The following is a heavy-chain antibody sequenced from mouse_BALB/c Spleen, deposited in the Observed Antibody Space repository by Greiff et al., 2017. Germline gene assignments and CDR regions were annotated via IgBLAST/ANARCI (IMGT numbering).Heavy chain of an antibody. CDR2: ISNLAYSI. J-gene: IGHJ2*01. CDR3: ARAYYYGSSHYFDY. V-gene: IGHV5-15*02. D-gene: IGHD1-1*01. CDR1: GFTFSDYG. Sequence: EVQVVESGGGLVQPGGSRKLSCAASGFTFSDYGMAWVRQAPGKGPEWVAFISNLAYSIYYADTVTGRFPISRENAKNTLYLEMSSLRSEDTAMYYCARAYYYGSSHYFDYWGQGTTLTVSS.